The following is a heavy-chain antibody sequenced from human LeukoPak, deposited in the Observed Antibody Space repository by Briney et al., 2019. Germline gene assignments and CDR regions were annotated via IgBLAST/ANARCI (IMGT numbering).Heavy chain of an antibody. J-gene: IGHJ4*02. D-gene: IGHD3-22*01. Sequence: GGSLRLSCAASGFTVSSNYMSWVRQAPGKGLEWVSVIYSGGSTYYADSVKGRFTISRDNSKNTLYLQMNSLGAEDTAVYYCAKPLYYYDSSGPYQGFDYWGQGTLVTVSS. CDR2: IYSGGST. CDR1: GFTVSSNY. V-gene: IGHV3-53*01. CDR3: AKPLYYYDSSGPYQGFDY.